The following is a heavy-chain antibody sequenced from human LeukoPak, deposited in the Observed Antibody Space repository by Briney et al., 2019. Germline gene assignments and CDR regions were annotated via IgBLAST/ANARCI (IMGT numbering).Heavy chain of an antibody. V-gene: IGHV3-21*01. CDR1: GFTFSSYS. Sequence: GGSLRLSCVASGFTFSSYSMNWVRQAPGKGLEWVSSISSSSSYICYADSVKGRFTISRDNAKNSLYLQMNSLRAEDTAVYYCARGSTSLGYMDVWGKGTTVTVSS. CDR3: ARGSTSLGYMDV. D-gene: IGHD2-2*01. CDR2: ISSSSSYI. J-gene: IGHJ6*03.